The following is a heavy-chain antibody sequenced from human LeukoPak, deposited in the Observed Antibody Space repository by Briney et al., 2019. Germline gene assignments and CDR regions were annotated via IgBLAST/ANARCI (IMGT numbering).Heavy chain of an antibody. CDR2: INPNSGGT. CDR1: GYTFTGYY. D-gene: IGHD6-6*01. CDR3: ARGSFGQLVGDY. Sequence: ASVKVSRKASGYTFTGYYIHWVRQAPGQGLEWMGWINPNSGGTAYAQKFQDRVTMTRDTSIRTAYMDLSRLTSDDTAVYYCARGSFGQLVGDYWGQGTLVTVSS. J-gene: IGHJ4*02. V-gene: IGHV1-2*02.